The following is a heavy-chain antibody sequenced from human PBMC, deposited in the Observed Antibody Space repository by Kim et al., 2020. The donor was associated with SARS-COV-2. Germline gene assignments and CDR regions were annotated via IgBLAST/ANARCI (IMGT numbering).Heavy chain of an antibody. D-gene: IGHD6-13*01. CDR3: ATSPSIAAASWFDP. V-gene: IGHV1-24*01. CDR2: FDPEDGET. J-gene: IGHJ5*02. Sequence: ASVKVSCKVSGYTLIELSMHWVRQAPGKGLEWMGGFDPEDGETIYAQKFQRRVTMTEDTSTDTAYMELSSLRSEDTAVYYCATSPSIAAASWFDPWGQGTLVTVSS. CDR1: GYTLIELS.